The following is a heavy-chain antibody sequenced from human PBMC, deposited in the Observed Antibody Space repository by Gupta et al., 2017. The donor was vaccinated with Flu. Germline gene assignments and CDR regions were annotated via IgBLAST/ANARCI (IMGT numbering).Heavy chain of an antibody. D-gene: IGHD6-6*01. J-gene: IGHJ6*04. V-gene: IGHV3-23*01. CDR1: GFSCRNHA. Sequence: EVQLLESGGGFVQPGRSLRISCAASGFSCRNHAISWVRQAPGKGVEWVSTIIASALSTYYADSVKGRFTISRDNSKNTVYLPMTSLRADDTAVYYCAKDFPPRPPPAGVVDVWGKGTTVSVSS. CDR2: IIASALST. CDR3: AKDFPPRPPPAGVVDV.